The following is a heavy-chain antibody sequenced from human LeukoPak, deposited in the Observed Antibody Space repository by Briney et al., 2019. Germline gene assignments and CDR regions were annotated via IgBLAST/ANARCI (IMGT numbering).Heavy chain of an antibody. Sequence: PSETLSLTCTVSGGSISSYYWSWIRQPAGKGLEWIGRIYTSGSTSYNPSLKSRVTMSVDTSKNQFSLKLSSVTAADTAVYYCARTRTGYCSSTSCYTTNFDYWGQGTLVTVSS. CDR1: GGSISSYY. CDR3: ARTRTGYCSSTSCYTTNFDY. J-gene: IGHJ4*02. D-gene: IGHD2-2*02. CDR2: IYTSGST. V-gene: IGHV4-4*07.